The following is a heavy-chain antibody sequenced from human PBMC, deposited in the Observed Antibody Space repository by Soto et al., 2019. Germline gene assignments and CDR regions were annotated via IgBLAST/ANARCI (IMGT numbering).Heavy chain of an antibody. CDR1: GFNVNSDY. Sequence: GGSLRLSCAASGFNVNSDYMNWVRQAPGKGLEWVASIYSGETTYYADSVRGRFTISSDKSKNTLYFQLSSLRIEDTAVYYCTRDGRGLGRLSLFEYWGQGVLVTVSS. J-gene: IGHJ4*02. CDR2: IYSGETT. CDR3: TRDGRGLGRLSLFEY. V-gene: IGHV3-53*01. D-gene: IGHD2-21*02.